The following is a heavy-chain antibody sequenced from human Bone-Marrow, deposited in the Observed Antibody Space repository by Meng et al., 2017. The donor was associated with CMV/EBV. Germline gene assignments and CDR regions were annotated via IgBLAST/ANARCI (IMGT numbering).Heavy chain of an antibody. Sequence: GESLKISCAASGFTFSSYWMHWVRQAPGKGLVWVSRINSDGSSTSYADSVKGRFTISRDNAKNTLYLQMNSLRAEDTAVYYCARGRGSGSYWAWFDPWGQGTRVTVSS. CDR1: GFTFSSYW. V-gene: IGHV3-74*01. CDR3: ARGRGSGSYWAWFDP. J-gene: IGHJ5*02. CDR2: INSDGSST. D-gene: IGHD1-26*01.